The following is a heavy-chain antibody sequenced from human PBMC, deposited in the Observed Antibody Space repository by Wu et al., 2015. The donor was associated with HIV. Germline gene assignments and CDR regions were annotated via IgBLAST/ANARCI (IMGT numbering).Heavy chain of an antibody. J-gene: IGHJ6*03. CDR3: ARKAVAGHVGFYYYYMDV. D-gene: IGHD6-19*01. CDR2: MNPNSGNT. CDR1: GYTFTSYD. V-gene: IGHV1-8*03. Sequence: QVQLVQSGAEVKKPGASVKVSCKASGYTFTSYDINWVRQATGQGLEWMGWMNPNSGNTGYAQKFQGRVTITRNTSISTAYMELSSLRSEDTAVYYCARKAVAGHVGFYYYYMDVWGKGTTVTVSS.